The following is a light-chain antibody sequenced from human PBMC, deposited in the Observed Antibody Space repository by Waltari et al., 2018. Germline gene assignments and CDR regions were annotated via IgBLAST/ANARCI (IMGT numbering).Light chain of an antibody. J-gene: IGKJ1*01. CDR2: DAS. V-gene: IGKV3-15*01. CDR1: QSVSRT. CDR3: HQYNNWPPWT. Sequence: ETVMTQSQATQLVATGERATTSCMASQSVSRTLAWYQQKPGQAPRLLIYDASTRATGIPARFSGSESGTEFTLTISSLQSEDFAIYHCHQYNNWPPWTFGQGTKVEIK.